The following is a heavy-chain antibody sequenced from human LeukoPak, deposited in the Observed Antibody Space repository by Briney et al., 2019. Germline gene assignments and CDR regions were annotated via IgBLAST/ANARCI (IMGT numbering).Heavy chain of an antibody. V-gene: IGHV4-30-2*01. Sequence: SQTLSLTCAVSGGSISSGGYSWSWIRQPPGKGLECIGYIYHSGSTYYNPSLKSRVTISVDRSKNQFSLKLSSVTAADTAVYYCARGSVESTGPFDYWGQGTLVTVSS. CDR2: IYHSGST. CDR1: GGSISSGGYS. CDR3: ARGSVESTGPFDY. J-gene: IGHJ4*02. D-gene: IGHD1-14*01.